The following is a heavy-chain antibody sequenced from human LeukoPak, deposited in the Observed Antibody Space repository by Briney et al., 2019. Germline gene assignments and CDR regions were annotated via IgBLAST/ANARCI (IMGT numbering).Heavy chain of an antibody. D-gene: IGHD3-10*01. CDR1: GGTFSSYA. CDR2: IIPILGIA. J-gene: IGHJ4*02. V-gene: IGHV1-69*04. Sequence: SVKVSCKASGGTFSSYAISWVRQAPGQGLEWMGRIIPILGIANYAQKFQGRVTITADKSTSTAYMELSSLRSEDTAVYYCARGPTQYGSGSYDPGLPDYRGQGTLVTVSS. CDR3: ARGPTQYGSGSYDPGLPDY.